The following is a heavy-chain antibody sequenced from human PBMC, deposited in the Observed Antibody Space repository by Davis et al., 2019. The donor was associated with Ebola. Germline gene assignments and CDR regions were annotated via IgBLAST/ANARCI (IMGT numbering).Heavy chain of an antibody. CDR3: ARAPFITMVRGVIITDDWFDP. CDR1: GGSISSYY. J-gene: IGHJ5*02. D-gene: IGHD3-10*01. CDR2: IYYSGST. V-gene: IGHV4-59*08. Sequence: PSETLSLTCTVSGGSISSYYWSWIRQPPGKGLEWIGYIYYSGSTYYNPSLKSRVTISVDTSKNQFSLKLSSVTAADTAVYYCARAPFITMVRGVIITDDWFDPWGQGTLVTVSS.